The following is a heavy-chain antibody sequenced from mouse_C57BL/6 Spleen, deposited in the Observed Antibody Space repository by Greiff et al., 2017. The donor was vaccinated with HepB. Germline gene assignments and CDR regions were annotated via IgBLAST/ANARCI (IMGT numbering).Heavy chain of an antibody. Sequence: QVTLKVSGPGILQSSQTLSLTCSFSGFSLSTSGMGVSWIRQPSGKGLEWLAHIYWDDDKRYNPSLKSRLTISKDTSRNQVFLKITRVDTADTATYYCARRREYDYDGGGYAMDYWGQGTSVTVSS. D-gene: IGHD2-4*01. J-gene: IGHJ4*01. V-gene: IGHV8-12*01. CDR1: GFSLSTSGMG. CDR3: ARRREYDYDGGGYAMDY. CDR2: IYWDDDK.